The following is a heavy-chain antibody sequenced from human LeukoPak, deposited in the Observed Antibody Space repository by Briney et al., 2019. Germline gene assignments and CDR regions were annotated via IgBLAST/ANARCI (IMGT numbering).Heavy chain of an antibody. D-gene: IGHD5-12*01. J-gene: IGHJ4*02. CDR1: GFTFSSYA. V-gene: IGHV3-23*01. Sequence: PGGSLRLSCAASGFTFSSYAMSWVRQAPGKGLEWVSAISGSGGSTYYADSVKGRFTISRDNSKNTLYLQMNSLRAEDTAVYYCAKNWADTDGYDKSGFDYWGQGTLVTVSS. CDR2: ISGSGGST. CDR3: AKNWADTDGYDKSGFDY.